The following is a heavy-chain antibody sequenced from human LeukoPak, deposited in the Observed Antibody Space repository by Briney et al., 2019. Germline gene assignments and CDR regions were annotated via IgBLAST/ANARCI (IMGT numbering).Heavy chain of an antibody. D-gene: IGHD6-13*01. J-gene: IGHJ4*02. CDR3: ARAPLYSSTWRPD. CDR1: GYTFTAHY. V-gene: IGHV1-2*02. Sequence: WASVKVSCKTSGYTFTAHYLHWVRQAPGQGLEWMGWVNPNSGGTNYAQKFQGRVTMTRDTSISTAYMDLSRLTSDDTAIYYCARAPLYSSTWRPDWGQGTLFTVSS. CDR2: VNPNSGGT.